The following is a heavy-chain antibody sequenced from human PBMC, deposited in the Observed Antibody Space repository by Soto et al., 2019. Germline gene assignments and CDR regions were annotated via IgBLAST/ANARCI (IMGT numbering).Heavy chain of an antibody. CDR3: ARDGYYYDSSGTSVGAFDI. CDR1: GFTVSSNY. D-gene: IGHD3-22*01. Sequence: EVQLVESGGGLVQPGGSLRLSCAASGFTVSSNYMSWVRQAPGKGLEWVSVIYSGGSTYYADSVKGRFTISRDNSKNTLYLQMNSLRAEYTAVYYCARDGYYYDSSGTSVGAFDIWGQGTMVTVSS. V-gene: IGHV3-66*01. J-gene: IGHJ3*02. CDR2: IYSGGST.